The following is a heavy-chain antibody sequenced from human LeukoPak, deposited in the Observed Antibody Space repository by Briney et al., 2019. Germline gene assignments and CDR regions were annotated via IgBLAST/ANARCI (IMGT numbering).Heavy chain of an antibody. CDR1: GYSFTSYW. CDR3: ARRLRDGCNPAYYYYGMDV. D-gene: IGHD4-23*01. CDR2: IYPGDSDT. V-gene: IGHV5-51*01. Sequence: GESLKISCKGSGYSFTSYWIGWVRQMPGKGLEWMGIIYPGDSDTRYSPSFQGQVTISADKSISTAYLQWSSLKASDTAMYYCARRLRDGCNPAYYYYGMDVWGQGTTVTVSS. J-gene: IGHJ6*02.